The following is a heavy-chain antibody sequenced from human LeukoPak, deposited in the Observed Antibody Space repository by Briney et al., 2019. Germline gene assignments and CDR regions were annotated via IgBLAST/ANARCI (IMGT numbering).Heavy chain of an antibody. CDR1: GLTVSTNY. D-gene: IGHD3-10*01. Sequence: GGSLRLSCVVSGLTVSTNYMSWVRQAPGKGLEWVSIIYSGGSTYYADSVKGRFTISRDSSTVYLQMNSLRAEDTAVYFCAKRGVVIRGILVIGYHTEAYHYDHWGQGTLVTVSS. CDR2: IYSGGST. V-gene: IGHV3-66*04. J-gene: IGHJ4*02. CDR3: AKRGVVIRGILVIGYHTEAYHYDH.